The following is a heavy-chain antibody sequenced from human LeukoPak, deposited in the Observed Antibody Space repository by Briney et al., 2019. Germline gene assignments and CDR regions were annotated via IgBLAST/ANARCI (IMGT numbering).Heavy chain of an antibody. V-gene: IGHV4-39*01. CDR1: GGSISSSSYN. CDR2: IHHGGST. J-gene: IGHJ4*02. D-gene: IGHD2-2*01. CDR3: ARLPFCGTTSCPFDY. Sequence: SETLSLTCTVSGGSISSSSYNWAWIRQPPGKGLEWIGAIHHGGSTYYNPSLKSRVTISVDTSKNQFSLKLSSVTAADTAFYYCARLPFCGTTSCPFDYWGQGTPVTVSS.